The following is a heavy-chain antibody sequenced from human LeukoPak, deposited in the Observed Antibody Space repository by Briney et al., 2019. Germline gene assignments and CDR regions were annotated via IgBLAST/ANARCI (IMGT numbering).Heavy chain of an antibody. J-gene: IGHJ6*03. CDR2: INHSGST. D-gene: IGHD3-3*01. V-gene: IGHV4-34*01. Sequence: SETLSLTCAVYGGSFSGYYWSWIRQPPGKGLEWIGEINHSGSTNYNPSLKSRVTISVDTSKNQFSLKLSSVTAADTAVYYCARVRGDYDFWSGYYYYYYYMDVWGKGTTVTVSS. CDR3: ARVRGDYDFWSGYYYYYYYMDV. CDR1: GGSFSGYY.